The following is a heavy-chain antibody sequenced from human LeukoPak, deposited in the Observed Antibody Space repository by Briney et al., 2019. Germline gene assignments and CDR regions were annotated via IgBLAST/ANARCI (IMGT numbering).Heavy chain of an antibody. J-gene: IGHJ5*02. CDR1: GFTFSSYE. Sequence: GGSLRLSCAASGFTFSSYEMNWVRQAPGKGLEWVAFIRYDGSNKYYADSVKGRFTISRDNSKNTLHLQMNSLRAEDTAVYYCAKDHITMIVVASYNWFDPWGQGTLVTVSS. D-gene: IGHD3-22*01. V-gene: IGHV3-30*02. CDR3: AKDHITMIVVASYNWFDP. CDR2: IRYDGSNK.